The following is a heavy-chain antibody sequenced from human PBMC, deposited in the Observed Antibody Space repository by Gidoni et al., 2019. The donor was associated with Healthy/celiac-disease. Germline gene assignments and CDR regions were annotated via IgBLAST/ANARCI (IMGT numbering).Heavy chain of an antibody. J-gene: IGHJ5*02. Sequence: QVQLQESGPGLVKPSQTLSLTCTVSGGSISSGSYYWSWIRQPAGKGLEWIGRIYTSGSTNYNPSLKSRVTISVDTSKNQFSLKLSSVTAADTAVYYCARGTAKNWFDPWGQGTLVTVSS. CDR2: IYTSGST. V-gene: IGHV4-61*02. CDR3: ARGTAKNWFDP. CDR1: GGSISSGSYY.